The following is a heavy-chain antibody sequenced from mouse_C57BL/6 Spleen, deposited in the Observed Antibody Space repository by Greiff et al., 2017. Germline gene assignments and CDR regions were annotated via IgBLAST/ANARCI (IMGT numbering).Heavy chain of an antibody. Sequence: EVKVIESGGGLVQPKGSLKLSCAASGFTFNTYAMHWVRQAPGKGLEWVARIRSKSSNYATYYADSVKDRFTISRDDSPSMLYLQMNNLKTEDTAIYYCFCALGFFAYWGPGTLVSVSA. J-gene: IGHJ3*01. CDR2: IRSKSSNYAT. CDR1: GFTFNTYA. V-gene: IGHV10-3*01. CDR3: FCALGFFAY.